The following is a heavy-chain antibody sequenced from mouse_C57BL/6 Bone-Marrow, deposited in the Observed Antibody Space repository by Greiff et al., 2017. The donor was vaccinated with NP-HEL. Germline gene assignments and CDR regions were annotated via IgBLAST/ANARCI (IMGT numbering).Heavy chain of an antibody. CDR3: ARDPYYYGSREYYFDY. D-gene: IGHD1-1*01. CDR2: INPNNGGT. J-gene: IGHJ2*01. Sequence: EVQLQQSGPELVKPGASVKISCKASGYTFTDYYMNWVKQSHGKSLEWIGDINPNNGGTSYNQKFKGKATLTVDKSSSTAYMELRSLTSEDSAVYYCARDPYYYGSREYYFDYWGQGTTLTVSS. V-gene: IGHV1-26*01. CDR1: GYTFTDYY.